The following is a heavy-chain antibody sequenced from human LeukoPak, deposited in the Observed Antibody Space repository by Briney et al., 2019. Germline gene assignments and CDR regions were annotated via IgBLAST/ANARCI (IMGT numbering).Heavy chain of an antibody. CDR3: ARAYDFWNGYSALYYFDY. Sequence: ASVKVSCKASGYTFTSYDINWVRQATGQGLEWMGWMNPNSGNTGYAQKFLGRVTITRNTSISTAYMELSRLRSEDTAVYYCARAYDFWNGYSALYYFDYWGQGTLVTVSS. V-gene: IGHV1-8*03. D-gene: IGHD3-3*01. CDR1: GYTFTSYD. J-gene: IGHJ4*02. CDR2: MNPNSGNT.